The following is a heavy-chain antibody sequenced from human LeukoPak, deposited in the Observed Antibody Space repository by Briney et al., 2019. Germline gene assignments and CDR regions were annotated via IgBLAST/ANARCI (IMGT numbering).Heavy chain of an antibody. CDR3: AKASGSYLSYAFDI. CDR1: GFTFDDYG. CDR2: INWNGGST. J-gene: IGHJ3*02. V-gene: IGHV3-20*04. D-gene: IGHD1-26*01. Sequence: SGGSLRLSCAASGFTFDDYGMSWVRQAPGKGLEWVSGINWNGGSTGYADSVKGRFTISRDNAKNSLYLQMNSLRAEDMALYYCAKASGSYLSYAFDIWGQGTMVTVSS.